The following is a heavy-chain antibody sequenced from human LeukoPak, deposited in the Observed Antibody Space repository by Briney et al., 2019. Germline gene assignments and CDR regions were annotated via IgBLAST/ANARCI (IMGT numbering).Heavy chain of an antibody. CDR1: GYTFTTYY. Sequence: ASVKVSCKASGYTFTTYYMHWVRQAPGQGLEWMGIINPSGGTLSYAQKFQGRVTMSSDTSTSTVYMELSSLRSEDTAVYYCARTYYYNRSGFSFDYWGQGTLVAVSS. V-gene: IGHV1-46*01. J-gene: IGHJ4*02. CDR2: INPSGGTL. CDR3: ARTYYYNRSGFSFDY. D-gene: IGHD3-22*01.